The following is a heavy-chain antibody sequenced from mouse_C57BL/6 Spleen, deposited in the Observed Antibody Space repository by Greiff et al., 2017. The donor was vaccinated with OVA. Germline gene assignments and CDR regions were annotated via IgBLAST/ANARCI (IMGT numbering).Heavy chain of an antibody. V-gene: IGHV1-26*01. CDR2: INPNNGGT. D-gene: IGHD2-2*01. J-gene: IGHJ3*01. CDR1: GYTFTDYY. Sequence: EVQLQQSGPELVKPGASVKISCKASGYTFTDYYMNWVKQSHGKSLEWIGDINPNNGGTSYNQKFKGKATLTVDKSSSTAYMELRSLTSEDSAVDYCARGLRRFAYWGQGTLVTVSA. CDR3: ARGLRRFAY.